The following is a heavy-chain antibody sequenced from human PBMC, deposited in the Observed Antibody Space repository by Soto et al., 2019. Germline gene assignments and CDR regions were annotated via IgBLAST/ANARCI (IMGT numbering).Heavy chain of an antibody. CDR1: RFTFNYYA. D-gene: IGHD6-13*01. J-gene: IGHJ4*02. V-gene: IGHV3-23*01. CDR3: AKDLRGGAAAGLFDY. Sequence: XVSLRLSCAASRFTFNYYAMSWVRQAPGKGLEWVSSLSGSGGRTYYADSVKGRFTISTDNSKKTLYLQMNSLRAEDTAVYYCAKDLRGGAAAGLFDYWGQGTLVTVSS. CDR2: LSGSGGRT.